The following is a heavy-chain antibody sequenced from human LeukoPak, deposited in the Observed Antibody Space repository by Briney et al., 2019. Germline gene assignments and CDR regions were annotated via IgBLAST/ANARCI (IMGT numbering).Heavy chain of an antibody. J-gene: IGHJ4*02. CDR2: IGTAGDT. Sequence: GGSLRLSCAASGFTFSSYDMHWVRQVTGKGLEWVSAIGTAGDTYYPDSVKGRFTISRENAKNSLYLQMNSLRAGDTAVYYCARVSKNTGGWSFYDYWGQGTLVTASS. V-gene: IGHV3-13*01. CDR3: ARVSKNTGGWSFYDY. CDR1: GFTFSSYD. D-gene: IGHD2-8*02.